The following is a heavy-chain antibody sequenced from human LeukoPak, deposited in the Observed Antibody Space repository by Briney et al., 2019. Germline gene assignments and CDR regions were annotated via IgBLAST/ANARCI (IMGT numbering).Heavy chain of an antibody. CDR1: GGSIRNYY. V-gene: IGHV4-4*07. J-gene: IGHJ6*03. Sequence: PSETLSLTCTVSGGSIRNYYWSWIRQPVGKGLEWIGRIYTTGSTNYNPSLKSRVTMSVDTSKNQFSLKLSSVTAADTAVYYCARGLEVRARVGYHYYMDVWGKGTTVTVSS. D-gene: IGHD1-26*01. CDR2: IYTTGST. CDR3: ARGLEVRARVGYHYYMDV.